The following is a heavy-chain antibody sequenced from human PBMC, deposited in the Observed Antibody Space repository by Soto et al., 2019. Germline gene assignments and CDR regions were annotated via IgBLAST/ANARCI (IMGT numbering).Heavy chain of an antibody. Sequence: ASVKVSCKASGYTFTSYYMHWVRQAPGQGLEWMGIINPSGGSTSYAQKFQGRVTMTRDTSTSTVYMELSSLRSEDTAVYYCARVYCSGGSCYSIDYWGQGTMVTVSS. CDR3: ARVYCSGGSCYSIDY. CDR2: INPSGGST. D-gene: IGHD2-15*01. CDR1: GYTFTSYY. J-gene: IGHJ4*02. V-gene: IGHV1-46*03.